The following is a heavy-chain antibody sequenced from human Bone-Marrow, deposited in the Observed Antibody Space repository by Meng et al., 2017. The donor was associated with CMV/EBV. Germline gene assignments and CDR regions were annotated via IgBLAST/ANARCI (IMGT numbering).Heavy chain of an antibody. CDR2: INSDGSST. D-gene: IGHD1-26*01. J-gene: IGHJ3*01. V-gene: IGHV3-74*01. CDR3: ASASGSRF. CDR1: GFTFSNYW. Sequence: GESLKISCAASGFTFSNYWMHWVRQAPGKGLVWVSRINSDGSSTSYADSVKGRFTISRDNAKNTLYLQMNSLRAEDTGVYYCASASGSRFWGQGTMVTVSS.